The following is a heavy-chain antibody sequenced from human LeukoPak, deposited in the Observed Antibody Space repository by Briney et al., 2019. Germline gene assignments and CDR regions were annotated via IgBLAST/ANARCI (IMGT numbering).Heavy chain of an antibody. D-gene: IGHD2-8*01. CDR2: ILYDGSNK. V-gene: IGHV3-30*03. Sequence: GGSLRLSCAASGFTFSTNAMHWVRQAPGKGLEWVAVILYDGSNKYYADSVKGRFTISRDNSKNTLDLQMSSLRVEDTAVYYCARDTTEGVLSLDVWGQGTTVTVSS. CDR3: ARDTTEGVLSLDV. CDR1: GFTFSTNA. J-gene: IGHJ6*02.